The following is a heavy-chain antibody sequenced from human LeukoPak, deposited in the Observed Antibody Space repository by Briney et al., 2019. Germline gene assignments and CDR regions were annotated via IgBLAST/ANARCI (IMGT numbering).Heavy chain of an antibody. J-gene: IGHJ6*02. Sequence: GGSLRLSCAASGFTFSSYAMSWVRQAPGKGLEWVSAISGSGGSTYYADSVKGRFTISRDNSKNTLYLQMNSLRAEDTAVYYCAKEEYDSSGYFGYYGTDVWGQGTTVTVSS. CDR3: AKEEYDSSGYFGYYGTDV. CDR1: GFTFSSYA. V-gene: IGHV3-23*01. CDR2: ISGSGGST. D-gene: IGHD3-22*01.